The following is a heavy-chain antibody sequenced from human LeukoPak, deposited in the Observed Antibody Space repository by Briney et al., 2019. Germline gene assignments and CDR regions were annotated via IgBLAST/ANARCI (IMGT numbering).Heavy chain of an antibody. CDR3: ARGAGPYYYSYYGMDV. CDR1: GVSISSYY. Sequence: SETLSLTCTGSGVSISSYYWSWIRQPPGEGLEWIGYIYYSGSTNYNPSLKSRVTISVDTSKNQFSLKLSSVTAADTAVYYCARGAGPYYYSYYGMDVWGQGTTVTVSS. V-gene: IGHV4-59*01. J-gene: IGHJ6*02. CDR2: IYYSGST.